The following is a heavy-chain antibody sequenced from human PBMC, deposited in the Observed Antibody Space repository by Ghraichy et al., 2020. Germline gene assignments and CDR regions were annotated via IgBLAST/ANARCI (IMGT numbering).Heavy chain of an antibody. CDR2: IYSGGST. D-gene: IGHD5-24*01. J-gene: IGHJ4*02. CDR1: GFTVSSNY. CDR3: ARERRDPVT. Sequence: GESLNISCAASGFTVSSNYMSWVRQAPGKGLEWVSVIYSGGSTYYADSVKGRFTISRDNSKNTLYLQMNSLRAEDTAVYYCARERRDPVTWGQGTLVTVSS. V-gene: IGHV3-66*02.